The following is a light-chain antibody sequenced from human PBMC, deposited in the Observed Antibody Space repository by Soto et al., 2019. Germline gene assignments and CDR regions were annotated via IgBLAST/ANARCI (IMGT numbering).Light chain of an antibody. CDR3: QQFYDYPLT. V-gene: IGKV1D-13*01. J-gene: IGKJ4*02. Sequence: AIQLTQSPSSLSASVGDRVTITCRASQGIDTLLAWYQHKQGKSPKLLIYDASSLESGVPSRFSGMGFGTDFVLTISSLQPEDFATYYCQQFYDYPLTFSGGTKVDIK. CDR1: QGIDTL. CDR2: DAS.